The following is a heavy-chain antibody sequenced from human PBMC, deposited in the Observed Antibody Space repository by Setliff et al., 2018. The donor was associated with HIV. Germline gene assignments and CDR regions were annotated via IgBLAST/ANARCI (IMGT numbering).Heavy chain of an antibody. CDR3: VRVSSSGYYGEGAFDI. D-gene: IGHD3-22*01. CDR1: GDSITRGSY. Sequence: SETLSLTCSVSGDSITRGSYWGWVRQPPGKGLEWLGHIYNTGRTYDNPTLKSRVTISVDTSKNQFSLALTSVTAADTAVFYCVRVSSSGYYGEGAFDIWGQGTVVTVSS. V-gene: IGHV4-38-2*02. J-gene: IGHJ3*02. CDR2: IYNTGRT.